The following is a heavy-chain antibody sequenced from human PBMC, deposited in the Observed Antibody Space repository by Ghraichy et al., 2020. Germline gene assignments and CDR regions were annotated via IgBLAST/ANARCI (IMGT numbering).Heavy chain of an antibody. Sequence: SETLSLTCTVSGASISSGGYYWSWIRQHPEKGLEWIGYIYYSGSTYYNPSLKSRVSISVDTSKNQFSLKLSSVTAADTAVYYCARDRNYYVSGSYSNPYGMDVWGQGTTVTVSS. CDR2: IYYSGST. V-gene: IGHV4-31*03. CDR1: GASISSGGYY. CDR3: ARDRNYYVSGSYSNPYGMDV. J-gene: IGHJ6*02. D-gene: IGHD3-10*01.